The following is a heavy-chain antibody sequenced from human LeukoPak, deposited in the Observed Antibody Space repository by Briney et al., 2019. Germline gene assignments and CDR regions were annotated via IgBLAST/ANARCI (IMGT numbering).Heavy chain of an antibody. J-gene: IGHJ4*02. V-gene: IGHV4-59*01. CDR2: RYYRGST. Sequence: SETLSLTCTVSGGSISSYYWSWIRQPPGEGLEWIGYRYYRGSTNYNPSLKSRVTISVATSKNQFSLKLSSVTAADTAVYYCATLGSFDYWGQGTLVTVSS. CDR1: GGSISSYY. D-gene: IGHD7-27*01. CDR3: ATLGSFDY.